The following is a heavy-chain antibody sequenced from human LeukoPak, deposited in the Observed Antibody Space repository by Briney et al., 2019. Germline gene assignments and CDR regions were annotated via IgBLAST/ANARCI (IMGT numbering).Heavy chain of an antibody. V-gene: IGHV3-30-3*01. Sequence: GGSLRLSCAASGFTFSTYSMHWVRQAPDKGLEWVAIISYDGSNRYYADSVKGRFTISRDNSKNTLYLQMYSLRPEDTAVYYCARGFEADSGSYLVDYWGQGTLVTVSS. D-gene: IGHD1-26*01. CDR3: ARGFEADSGSYLVDY. CDR1: GFTFSTYS. J-gene: IGHJ4*02. CDR2: ISYDGSNR.